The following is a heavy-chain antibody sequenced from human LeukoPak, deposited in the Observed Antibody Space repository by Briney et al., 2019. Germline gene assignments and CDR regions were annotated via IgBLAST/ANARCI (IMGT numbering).Heavy chain of an antibody. CDR2: FDPEDGET. CDR3: ASGRLERLDAFDI. D-gene: IGHD3-16*01. CDR1: GYTLTELS. J-gene: IGHJ3*02. V-gene: IGHV1-24*01. Sequence: GASVKVSCKVSGYTLTELSMHWVREAPGKGLEWVGGFDPEDGETIYAQKFQGRVTMTEDTSTDTAYLELSSLRSEATAVYYCASGRLERLDAFDIWGQGTMVTVSS.